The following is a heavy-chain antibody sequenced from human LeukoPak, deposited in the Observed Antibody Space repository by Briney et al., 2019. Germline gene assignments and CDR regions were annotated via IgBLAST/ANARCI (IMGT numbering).Heavy chain of an antibody. CDR1: GYTFTGYY. J-gene: IGHJ6*02. Sequence: ASVKVSCKASGYTFTGYYMHWVRQAPGQGLEWMGRINPNSGDTNYAQKFQGRVTMTRDTSISTAYMELSRLRSDDTAVYYCLRLVVPAARGFYYGMDVWGQGTTVTVSS. CDR2: INPNSGDT. CDR3: LRLVVPAARGFYYGMDV. V-gene: IGHV1-2*06. D-gene: IGHD2-2*01.